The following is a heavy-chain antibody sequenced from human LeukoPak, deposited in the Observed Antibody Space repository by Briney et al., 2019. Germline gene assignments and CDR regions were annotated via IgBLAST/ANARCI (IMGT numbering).Heavy chain of an antibody. Sequence: SETLSLTCAVYGGSFSGYYWSWIRQPPGKGLEWIGEINHSGSTNYNPSLKSRVTISVDTSKNQSSLKLSSVTAADTAVYYCAREGVVGAYGHFDYWGQGTLVTVSS. CDR3: AREGVVGAYGHFDY. J-gene: IGHJ4*02. V-gene: IGHV4-34*01. CDR2: INHSGST. D-gene: IGHD2-15*01. CDR1: GGSFSGYY.